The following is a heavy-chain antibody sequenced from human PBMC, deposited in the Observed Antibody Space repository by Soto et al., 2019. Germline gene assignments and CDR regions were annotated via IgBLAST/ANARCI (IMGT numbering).Heavy chain of an antibody. V-gene: IGHV4-59*11. Sequence: PSETLSLTCTVSGGSINTHYWSWIRQPPGKGLEWIGYINSNGNSDYHPSLQSRVTISVDTSKNQLSLRLTSVTAADTAVYFCARDVPLVVVSAAPSWYFDLWGRGTLVTVSS. J-gene: IGHJ2*01. CDR2: INSNGNS. CDR1: GGSINTHY. D-gene: IGHD2-2*01. CDR3: ARDVPLVVVSAAPSWYFDL.